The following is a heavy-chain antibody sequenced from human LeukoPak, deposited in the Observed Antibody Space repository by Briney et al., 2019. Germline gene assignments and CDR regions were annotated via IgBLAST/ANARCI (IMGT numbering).Heavy chain of an antibody. J-gene: IGHJ5*02. V-gene: IGHV3-30-3*01. CDR3: AGVGYSSGWYGGYDP. D-gene: IGHD6-19*01. Sequence: PGGSLRLSCAASGFTFSSYAMHWVRQAPGKGLEWVTVISYDGSNEYYADSVKGRITISRDNSKDTLYLQMNSLRAEDTAVYYWAGVGYSSGWYGGYDPWGQETLVTVSS. CDR2: ISYDGSNE. CDR1: GFTFSSYA.